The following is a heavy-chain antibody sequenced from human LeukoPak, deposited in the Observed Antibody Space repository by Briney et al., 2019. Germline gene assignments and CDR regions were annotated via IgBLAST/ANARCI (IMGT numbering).Heavy chain of an antibody. Sequence: GESLKISCSGSGYTFTKYWIGWVRQMPGKGLEWMGIIYPNDSDTTYSPSFQGQVTFSADKSISTAYLQWSSLKASDTAMYYCARSYSNKDWFDPWGQGTLVTVSS. V-gene: IGHV5-51*01. J-gene: IGHJ5*02. CDR2: IYPNDSDT. D-gene: IGHD4-11*01. CDR1: GYTFTKYW. CDR3: ARSYSNKDWFDP.